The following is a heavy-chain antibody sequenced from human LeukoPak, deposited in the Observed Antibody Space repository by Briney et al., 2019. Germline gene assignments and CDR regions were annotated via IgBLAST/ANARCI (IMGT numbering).Heavy chain of an antibody. V-gene: IGHV3-23*01. CDR2: ISDVSGSRT. D-gene: IGHD2-21*02. CDR3: AKDERLCGGDCFTTIDF. J-gene: IGHJ3*01. CDR1: GFTFSSYA. Sequence: GGSLRLSCAASGFTFSSYAMSWVRQAPGQGLEWVASISDVSGSRTPYTDSVKGRFTISKDNSKNTLYLQMNNLRAEDTAIYYCAKDERLCGGDCFTTIDFWGQGTMVTVSS.